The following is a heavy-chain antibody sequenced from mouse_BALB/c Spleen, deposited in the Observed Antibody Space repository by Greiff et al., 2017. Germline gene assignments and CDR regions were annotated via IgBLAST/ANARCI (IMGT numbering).Heavy chain of an antibody. D-gene: IGHD1-2*01. V-gene: IGHV3-2*02. CDR3: ARVTTATMDY. CDR2: ISYSGST. Sequence: EVQGVESGPGLVKPSQSLSLTCTVTGYSITSDYAWNWIRQFPGNKLEWMGYISYSGSTSYNPSLKSRISITRDTSKNQFFLQLNSVTTEDTATYYCARVTTATMDYWGQGTSVTVSS. CDR1: GYSITSDYA. J-gene: IGHJ4*01.